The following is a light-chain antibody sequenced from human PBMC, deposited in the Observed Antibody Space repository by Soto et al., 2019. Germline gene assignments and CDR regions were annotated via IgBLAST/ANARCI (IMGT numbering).Light chain of an antibody. J-gene: IGLJ1*01. CDR1: SSNIGAGYD. V-gene: IGLV1-40*01. Sequence: QSVLTQPPSVSGAPGQRVTISCNGSSSNIGAGYDVHWYQQLPGTAPKLLIYGNSNRPSGVPDRFSGSKSGTSASLAITGLQAEDEADYFCQSYDSSSYAFGTGTKLTV. CDR2: GNS. CDR3: QSYDSSSYA.